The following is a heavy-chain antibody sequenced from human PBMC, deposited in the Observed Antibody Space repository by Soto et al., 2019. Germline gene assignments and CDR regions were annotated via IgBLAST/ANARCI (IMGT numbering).Heavy chain of an antibody. J-gene: IGHJ4*02. Sequence: GASVKVSCKVSGYTLTELSMHWVRQAPGKGLEWMGGFDPVDGETIYAQKFQGRVTMTEDTSTDTAYMELSSLRSEDTAVYYCAINMVRGVSFDYWGQGTLVTVSS. CDR2: FDPVDGET. V-gene: IGHV1-24*01. CDR3: AINMVRGVSFDY. CDR1: GYTLTELS. D-gene: IGHD3-10*01.